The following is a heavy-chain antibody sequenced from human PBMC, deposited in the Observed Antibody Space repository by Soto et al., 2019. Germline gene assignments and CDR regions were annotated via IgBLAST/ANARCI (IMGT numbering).Heavy chain of an antibody. CDR3: AGLYPYESSGYHLDY. CDR2: IYYLGNT. V-gene: IGHV4-39*01. CDR1: GGSISSTSSY. J-gene: IGHJ4*02. Sequence: SETLSLTCTVSGGSISSTSSYWAWIRQPPGKGLEWVGSIYYLGNTYYNPSLGSRVTISVDTSKNQFSLKLSSVTAVDTAVFYCAGLYPYESSGYHLDYWSQGTLVTAPQ. D-gene: IGHD3-22*01.